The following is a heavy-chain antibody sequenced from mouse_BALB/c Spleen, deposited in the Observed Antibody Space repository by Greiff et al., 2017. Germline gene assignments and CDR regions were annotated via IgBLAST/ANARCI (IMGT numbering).Heavy chain of an antibody. V-gene: IGHV1-80*01. CDR1: GYAFSSYW. D-gene: IGHD6-1*01. CDR2: IYPGDGDT. CDR3: ARSAYYLDY. J-gene: IGHJ2*01. Sequence: VKVVESGAELVRPGSSVKISCKASGYAFSSYWMNWVKQRPGQGLEWIGQIYPGDGDTNYNGKFKGKATLTADKSSSTAYMQLSSLTSEDSAVYFCARSAYYLDYWGQGTTLTVSS.